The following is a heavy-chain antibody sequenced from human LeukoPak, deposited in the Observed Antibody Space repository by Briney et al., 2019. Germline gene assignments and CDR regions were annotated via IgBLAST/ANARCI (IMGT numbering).Heavy chain of an antibody. CDR3: AREVVIFPDYYYYGMDV. V-gene: IGHV3-7*03. J-gene: IGHJ6*02. CDR1: GFTLSNHW. CDR2: VNRDGSET. D-gene: IGHD3-9*01. Sequence: PGGSLRLSCAASGFTLSNHWMTWVRQVPGRGPEWVANVNRDGSETYYLDSVKGRFTISRDNAKNSLFLQMNSLRADDTAVYYCAREVVIFPDYYYYGMDVWGQGTTVTVS.